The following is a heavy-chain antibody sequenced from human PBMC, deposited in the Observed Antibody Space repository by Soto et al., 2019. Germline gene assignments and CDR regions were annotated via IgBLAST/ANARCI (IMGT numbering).Heavy chain of an antibody. D-gene: IGHD4-17*01. CDR3: ARAHGDYCYFDY. J-gene: IGHJ4*02. CDR1: GFTFSSYA. Sequence: QVQLVESGGGVVQPGRSLRLSCAASGFTFSSYAMHWVRQAPGKVLEWVAVISYDGSNKYYADSVKGRFTISRDNSKNTLYLQMNSLRAVDTAVYYCARAHGDYCYFDYWGQGTLVTVSS. V-gene: IGHV3-30-3*01. CDR2: ISYDGSNK.